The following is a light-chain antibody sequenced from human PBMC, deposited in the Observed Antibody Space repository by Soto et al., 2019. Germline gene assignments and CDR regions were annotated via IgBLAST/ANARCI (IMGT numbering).Light chain of an antibody. V-gene: IGLV2-11*01. Sequence: QSVLTQPRSVSGSPGQSVTISCTGTSSDVGGYNYVSWYQQHPGKAPKLVIYDVSKRPSGVPDRFSGSKSGNTASLTVPGLQAEDEADYSCCSYAGTYTQWVFGGGTKLTVL. CDR3: CSYAGTYTQWV. CDR1: SSDVGGYNY. CDR2: DVS. J-gene: IGLJ3*02.